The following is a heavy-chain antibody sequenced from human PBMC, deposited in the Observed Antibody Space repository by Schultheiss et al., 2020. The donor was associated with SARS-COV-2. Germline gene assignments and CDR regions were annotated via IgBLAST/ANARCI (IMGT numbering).Heavy chain of an antibody. CDR2: IKSKTDGGTI. J-gene: IGHJ4*02. CDR1: GFTFSNAW. V-gene: IGHV3-15*01. Sequence: GGSLRLSCAASGFTFSNAWMSWVRQAPGKGLEWVGRIKSKTDGGTIDYAAPVKGRFTISRDDSKNTLYLQMNSLKTEDTAVYYCARGGLPGKPNDYWGQGTLVTVSS. D-gene: IGHD4-11*01. CDR3: ARGGLPGKPNDY.